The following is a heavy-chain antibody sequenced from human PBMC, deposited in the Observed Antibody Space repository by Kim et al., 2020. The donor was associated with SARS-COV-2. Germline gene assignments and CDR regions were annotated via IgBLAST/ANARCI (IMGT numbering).Heavy chain of an antibody. J-gene: IGHJ5*02. V-gene: IGHV4-39*01. CDR3: ARILSSSSLRSWFDP. CDR1: GGSITSSSN. Sequence: SETLSLTCTVSGGSITSSSNGGWIRQPPGKGLQWIGSIYYSGSTYYNPSLKSRVTISVDTSKNQFSLKLSSVTAADTAVYYCARILSSSSLRSWFDPWG. D-gene: IGHD6-6*01. CDR2: IYYSGST.